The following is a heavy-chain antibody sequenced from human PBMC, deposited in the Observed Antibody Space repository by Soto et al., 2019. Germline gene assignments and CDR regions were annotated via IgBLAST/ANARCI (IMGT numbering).Heavy chain of an antibody. V-gene: IGHV3-30*18. CDR2: ISYDGSNK. CDR3: AKDQVIAAARNYYYGMDV. CDR1: GFTFSSYG. J-gene: IGHJ6*01. Sequence: RRLSCAASGFTFSSYGMHWVRQAPGKGLEWVAVISYDGSNKYYADSVKGRFTISRDNSKNTLYLQMNSLRAEDTAVYYCAKDQVIAAARNYYYGMDVWGQGTTVTV. D-gene: IGHD6-13*01.